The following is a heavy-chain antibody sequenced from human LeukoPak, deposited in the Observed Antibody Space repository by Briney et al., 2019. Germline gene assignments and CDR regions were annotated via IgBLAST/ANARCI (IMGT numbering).Heavy chain of an antibody. J-gene: IGHJ4*02. Sequence: TGGSLRLSCAASGFTFSSYWMHWVRQAPGKGLVWVSRINSDGSSTNYADSVKGRFSISRDNAKNTLYLEMNSLRAEDTAVYYCAKGSATTVVTIDYWGQGTLVTVSS. CDR3: AKGSATTVVTIDY. V-gene: IGHV3-74*01. CDR1: GFTFSSYW. CDR2: INSDGSST. D-gene: IGHD4-23*01.